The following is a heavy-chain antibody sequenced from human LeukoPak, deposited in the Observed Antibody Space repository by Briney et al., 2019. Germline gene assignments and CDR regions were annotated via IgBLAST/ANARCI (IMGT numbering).Heavy chain of an antibody. Sequence: GGSLRLSXAASGFTVSSNYMSWVRQAPGKGLEWVSVIYSGGSTYYADSVKGRFTISRDNSKNTLDLQMNSLRAEDTAVYYCARAGYSYGYVGYFDYWGQGTLVTVSS. CDR2: IYSGGST. D-gene: IGHD5-18*01. CDR1: GFTVSSNY. CDR3: ARAGYSYGYVGYFDY. V-gene: IGHV3-53*01. J-gene: IGHJ4*02.